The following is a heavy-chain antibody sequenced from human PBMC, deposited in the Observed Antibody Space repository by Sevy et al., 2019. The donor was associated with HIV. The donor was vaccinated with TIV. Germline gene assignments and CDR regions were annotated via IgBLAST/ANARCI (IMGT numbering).Heavy chain of an antibody. J-gene: IGHJ3*02. CDR3: ANLPSWSGEAFDI. Sequence: GGSLRLSCAASGFTFSSYAMSWVRQAPGKGLEWVSAISGSGGSTYYADSVKGRFTISRDNSKNTMYLQMNSLRAEDTAVYYCANLPSWSGEAFDIWGQGTMVTVSS. CDR2: ISGSGGST. CDR1: GFTFSSYA. V-gene: IGHV3-23*01. D-gene: IGHD6-13*01.